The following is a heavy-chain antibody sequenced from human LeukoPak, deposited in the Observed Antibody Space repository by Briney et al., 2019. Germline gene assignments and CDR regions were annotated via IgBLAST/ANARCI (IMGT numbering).Heavy chain of an antibody. Sequence: GGSLRLSCAASGFTFSSYSVNWVRQAPGKGLEWVSSISSSSSYIYYADSVKGRFTISRDNAKNSLYLQMNSLRAEDTAVYYCASDLGYCSGGSCDSDYWGQGTLVTVSS. CDR2: ISSSSSYI. J-gene: IGHJ4*02. CDR1: GFTFSSYS. V-gene: IGHV3-21*01. CDR3: ASDLGYCSGGSCDSDY. D-gene: IGHD2-15*01.